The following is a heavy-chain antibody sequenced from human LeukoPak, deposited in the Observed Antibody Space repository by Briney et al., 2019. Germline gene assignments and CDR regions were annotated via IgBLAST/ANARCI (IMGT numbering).Heavy chain of an antibody. J-gene: IGHJ6*03. CDR2: IYYSGST. V-gene: IGHV4-39*07. CDR3: ARVNSGSYGVYYYYYMDV. D-gene: IGHD1-26*01. CDR1: GGSISSSSYY. Sequence: SETLSLTCTVSGGSISSSSYYWGWIRQPPGKGLEWIGSIYYSGSTYYNPSLKSRVIISVDTSKNQFSLKLSSVTAADTAVYHCARVNSGSYGVYYYYYMDVWGKGTTVTVSS.